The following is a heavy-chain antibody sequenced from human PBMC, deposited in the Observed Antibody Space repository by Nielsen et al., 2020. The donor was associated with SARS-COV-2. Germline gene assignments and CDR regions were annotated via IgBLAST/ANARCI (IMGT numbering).Heavy chain of an antibody. CDR3: ARGGAAAVIDN. J-gene: IGHJ4*02. CDR1: GFTFSSYG. Sequence: GESLKISCVASGFTFSSYGMNWVRQAPGKGLVWVSRIKSDGSSISYADSVKGRFTISRDNAKNTLYLQMNSLGVDDTAMYYCARGGAAAVIDNWGQGTLVTVSS. D-gene: IGHD6-13*01. CDR2: IKSDGSSI. V-gene: IGHV3-74*01.